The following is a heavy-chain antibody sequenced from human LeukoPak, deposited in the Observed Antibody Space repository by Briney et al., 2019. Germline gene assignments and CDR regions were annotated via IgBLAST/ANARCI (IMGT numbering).Heavy chain of an antibody. J-gene: IGHJ4*02. D-gene: IGHD2-8*01. V-gene: IGHV1-2*02. CDR3: ARVAYCTKGVCINFDL. Sequence: ASVKVSCKASGYTFTGSFIHWMRQAPGQGLEWMGWINPNSGGTKYAQKFQGRVTVPRDTSTSTAYLELSGLRDDDTAVYYCARVAYCTKGVCINFDLWGQGTLVTVSS. CDR1: GYTFTGSF. CDR2: INPNSGGT.